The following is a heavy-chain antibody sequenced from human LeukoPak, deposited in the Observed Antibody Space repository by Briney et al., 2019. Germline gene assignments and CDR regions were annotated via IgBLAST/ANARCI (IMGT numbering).Heavy chain of an antibody. CDR3: SRESGAFSPFGY. D-gene: IGHD1-26*01. CDR2: TYYSGST. CDR1: GDSISSYY. Sequence: SETLSLTCTVSGDSISSYYYSWLRQPPGKGLEWISYTYYSGSTNYNPSLKSRVTMSLDRSKNHLSLPLTSVAAADTAVYYCSRESGAFSPFGYWGQGTLVTVSS. V-gene: IGHV4-59*12. J-gene: IGHJ4*02.